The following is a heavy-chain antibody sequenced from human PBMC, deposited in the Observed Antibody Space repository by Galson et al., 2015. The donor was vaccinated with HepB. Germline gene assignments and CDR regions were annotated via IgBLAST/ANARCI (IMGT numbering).Heavy chain of an antibody. D-gene: IGHD3-3*01. CDR3: ARAFTIFGESTFDY. CDR2: ISYRGST. Sequence: SETLSLTCTVSGASITTSPFSWGWLRQPPGKGLEWIGSISYRGSTYHNPSLQSRVTVSRDPSKNQSSLRLSSVTAADTALFYCARAFTIFGESTFDYWGQGALVTVSS. V-gene: IGHV4-39*07. J-gene: IGHJ4*02. CDR1: GASITTSPFS.